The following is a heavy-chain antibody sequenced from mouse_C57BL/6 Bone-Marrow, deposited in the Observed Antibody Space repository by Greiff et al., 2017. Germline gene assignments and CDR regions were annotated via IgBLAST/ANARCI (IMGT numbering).Heavy chain of an antibody. V-gene: IGHV1-55*01. J-gene: IGHJ2*01. CDR1: GYTFTSYW. CDR2: IYPGSGST. D-gene: IGHD1-1*01. Sequence: QVQLQQPGAELVKPGASVKMSCKASGYTFTSYWITWVKQRPGQGLEWIGDIYPGSGSTNYNEKFKSKATLTVDTSSSTAYMQLSRLTSEDSAVYYCARSLQGWYGSIDYWGQGTTLPVSS. CDR3: ARSLQGWYGSIDY.